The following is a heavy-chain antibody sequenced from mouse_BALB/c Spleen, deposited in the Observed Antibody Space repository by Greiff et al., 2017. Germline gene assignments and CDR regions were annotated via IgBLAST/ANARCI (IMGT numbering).Heavy chain of an antibody. D-gene: IGHD2-1*01. J-gene: IGHJ4*01. Sequence: VQLQQSGAELVKPGASVKLSCTASGFNIKDTYMHWVKQRPEQGLEWIGRIDPANGNTKYDPKFQGKATITADTSSNTAYLQLSSLTSEDTAVYYCARNYGKSYAMDYWGQGTSATVSS. CDR2: IDPANGNT. CDR3: ARNYGKSYAMDY. V-gene: IGHV14-3*02. CDR1: GFNIKDTY.